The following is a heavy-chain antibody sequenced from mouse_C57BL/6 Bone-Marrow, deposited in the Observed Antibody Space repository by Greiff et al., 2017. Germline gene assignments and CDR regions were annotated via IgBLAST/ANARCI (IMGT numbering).Heavy chain of an antibody. CDR2: IYPGSGST. J-gene: IGHJ2*01. CDR1: GYTFTSYW. V-gene: IGHV1-55*01. Sequence: VQLQQPGAELVKPGASVKMSCKASGYTFTSYWITWVKQRPGQGLEWIGDIYPGSGSTNYNEKFKSKARLTVDTSSSTAYMQLNSLTSEDSAVYYCARDYYGSSYHYWGQGTTLTVSS. D-gene: IGHD1-1*01. CDR3: ARDYYGSSYHY.